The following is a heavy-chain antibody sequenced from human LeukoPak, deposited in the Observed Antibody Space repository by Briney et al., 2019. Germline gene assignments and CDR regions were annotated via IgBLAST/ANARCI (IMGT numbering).Heavy chain of an antibody. Sequence: GGSLRLSCAASGFTFSSYAMSWVRQAPGKGLEWVSAISGSGGSTYYADSVKGRFTISRDNFKNTLYLQMNSLRAEDTAVYYCAKLAGYYDSSGYLFDYWGQGTLVTVSS. CDR2: ISGSGGST. D-gene: IGHD3-22*01. V-gene: IGHV3-23*01. CDR1: GFTFSSYA. J-gene: IGHJ4*02. CDR3: AKLAGYYDSSGYLFDY.